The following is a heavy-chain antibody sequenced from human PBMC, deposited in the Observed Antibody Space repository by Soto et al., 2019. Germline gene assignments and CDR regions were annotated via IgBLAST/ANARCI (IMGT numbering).Heavy chain of an antibody. Sequence: QVQLQQWGAGLLKPSETLSLTCAVYGGSFSGYYWSWIRQPPGKGLEWIGEINHSGSTNYNPSLKRRVTISGDTSKNQCSLKLSSGTAADTAVYYCARMEGSGSELNFGYWGQGTLVTVSS. CDR1: GGSFSGYY. CDR3: ARMEGSGSELNFGY. V-gene: IGHV4-34*01. J-gene: IGHJ4*02. CDR2: INHSGST. D-gene: IGHD3-10*01.